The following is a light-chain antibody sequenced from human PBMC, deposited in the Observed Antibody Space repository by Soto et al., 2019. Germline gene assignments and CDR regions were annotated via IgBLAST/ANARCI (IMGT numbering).Light chain of an antibody. CDR1: QSVSEF. Sequence: EVFLTQSPSTLSLSPGERATLSCRASQSVSEFLAWYQQKPGQAPRLLIYDASNRATGIPDRFSGSGSGTDFILTISSLEGEDFAVYYCQQRSNWPGTFGLGTKVE. V-gene: IGKV3-11*01. CDR2: DAS. J-gene: IGKJ1*01. CDR3: QQRSNWPGT.